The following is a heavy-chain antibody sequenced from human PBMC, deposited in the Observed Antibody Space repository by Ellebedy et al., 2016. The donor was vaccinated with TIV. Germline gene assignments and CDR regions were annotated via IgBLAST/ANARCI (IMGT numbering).Heavy chain of an antibody. Sequence: GESLKISCKGSGYSFTTYWIGSVRQMSGKGLEWMGIIYPGDSDTRYSPSFQGQVTISADKSISTAYLQWSSLKASDTAMYYCARVGEVAATPCSYWGQGTLVTVSS. J-gene: IGHJ4*02. D-gene: IGHD2-15*01. V-gene: IGHV5-51*01. CDR3: ARVGEVAATPCSY. CDR1: GYSFTTYW. CDR2: IYPGDSDT.